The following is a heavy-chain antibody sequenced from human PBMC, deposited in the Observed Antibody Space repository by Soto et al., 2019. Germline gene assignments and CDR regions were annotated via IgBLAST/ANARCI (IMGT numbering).Heavy chain of an antibody. CDR2: ISSRGSTI. D-gene: IGHD3-10*01. CDR1: GFTFSDYY. V-gene: IGHV3-11*04. Sequence: GGSLRLSCAASGFTFSDYYMSWIRQAPGKGLEWVSYISSRGSTIYYADSVKGRFTISRDNAKNSLFLQMNSLRAEDTAVYYCARGDCGCWSCYNGDWGQGTLVTVSS. J-gene: IGHJ4*02. CDR3: ARGDCGCWSCYNGD.